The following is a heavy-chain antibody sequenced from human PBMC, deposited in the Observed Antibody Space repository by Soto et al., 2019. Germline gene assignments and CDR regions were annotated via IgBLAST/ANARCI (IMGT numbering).Heavy chain of an antibody. CDR1: GFTFSSYS. Sequence: PGGSLRLSCAASGFTFSSYSMNWVRQAPGKGLEWVSYISSSSSTIYYADSVKGRFTISRDNAKNSLYLQMNSLRDEDTAVYYCANQKRISIFGVFGDYRYGNAFSTRGSTDL. V-gene: IGHV3-48*02. J-gene: IGHJ2*01. D-gene: IGHD3-3*01. CDR2: ISSSSSTI. CDR3: ANQKRISIFGVFGDYRYGNAFSTRGSTDL.